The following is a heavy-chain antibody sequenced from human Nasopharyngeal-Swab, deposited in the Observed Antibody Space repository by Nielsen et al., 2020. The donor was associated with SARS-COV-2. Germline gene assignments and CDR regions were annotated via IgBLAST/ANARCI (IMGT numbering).Heavy chain of an antibody. CDR2: IYYSGST. D-gene: IGHD6-13*01. CDR3: ARGRYSSSWYGVRNWFDP. Sequence: WIRQPPGKGLEWIGSIYYSGSTYYNPSLKSRVTISVDTSKNQFSLKLSSVTAADTAVYYCARGRYSSSWYGVRNWFDPWGQGTLVTVSS. J-gene: IGHJ5*02. V-gene: IGHV4-39*07.